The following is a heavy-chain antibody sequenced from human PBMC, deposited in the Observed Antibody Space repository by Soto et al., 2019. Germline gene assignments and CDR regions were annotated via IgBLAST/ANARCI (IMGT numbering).Heavy chain of an antibody. V-gene: IGHV3-23*01. D-gene: IGHD2-21*02. CDR2: ISGSGGST. CDR1: RFTFSSYA. J-gene: IGHJ1*01. CDR3: AKDPEDVVVTAIAEYLQH. Sequence: PGGSLRLSRAASRFTFSSYAMSWVRQAPGKGLEWVSAISGSGGSTYYADSVKGRFTISRDNSKNTLYLQMNSLRAEDTAVYYCAKDPEDVVVTAIAEYLQHWGQGTLVTVSS.